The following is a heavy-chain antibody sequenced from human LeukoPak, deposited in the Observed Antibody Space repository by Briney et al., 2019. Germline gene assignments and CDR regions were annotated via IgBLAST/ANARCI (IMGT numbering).Heavy chain of an antibody. CDR2: ISAYNGNT. D-gene: IGHD3-3*01. Sequence: GASVKVSCKASGYTFTSYGISWVRQAPGQGLEWMGWISAYNGNTNYAQKLQGRVTMTTDTSTSTAYMELRSLRSDDTAVYYCARGDYDFWSGYASPTKFDYWGQGTLVTVSS. V-gene: IGHV1-18*01. CDR1: GYTFTSYG. CDR3: ARGDYDFWSGYASPTKFDY. J-gene: IGHJ4*02.